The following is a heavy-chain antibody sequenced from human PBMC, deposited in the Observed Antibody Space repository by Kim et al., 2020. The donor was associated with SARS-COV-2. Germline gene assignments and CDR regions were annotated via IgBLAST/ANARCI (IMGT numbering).Heavy chain of an antibody. CDR3: ARAPSGTSYPDAFDI. CDR2: IYPGDSDT. D-gene: IGHD1-26*01. Sequence: GESLKISCEASGYKFTNFWVGWVRQMPGKGLEWRGVIYPGDSDTIYSPSFRGQVTISADSSTRTAYLQWRSLRASDTALYYGARAPSGTSYPDAFDIWGQ. CDR1: GYKFTNFW. J-gene: IGHJ3*02. V-gene: IGHV5-51*01.